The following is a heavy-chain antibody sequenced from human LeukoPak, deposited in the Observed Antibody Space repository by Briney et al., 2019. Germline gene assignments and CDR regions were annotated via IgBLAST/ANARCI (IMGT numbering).Heavy chain of an antibody. CDR2: IIPIFGTS. CDR3: ARGTTGYSYGPFDY. J-gene: IGHJ4*02. V-gene: IGHV1-69*05. Sequence: GASVKVSCKASGCTFSSYTLSWVRQAPGQGLEWMGGIIPIFGTSNYAQKFQGRVTITTDESTSTAYMVLSSLRSDDTAVYYCARGTTGYSYGPFDYWGQGTLVTVSS. CDR1: GCTFSSYT. D-gene: IGHD5-18*01.